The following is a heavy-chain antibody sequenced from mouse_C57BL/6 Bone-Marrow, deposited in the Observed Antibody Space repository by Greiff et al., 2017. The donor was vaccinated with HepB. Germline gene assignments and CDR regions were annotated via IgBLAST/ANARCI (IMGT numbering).Heavy chain of an antibody. J-gene: IGHJ1*03. D-gene: IGHD1-1*01. CDR3: ARHGSRDWYFDV. V-gene: IGHV1-50*01. Sequence: QVQLQQPGAELVKPGASVKLSCKASGYTFTSYWMQWVKQRPGQGLEWIGEIDPTDSYTNYNQKFKCKATLTVDTSSSTAYMQLSSLTSEDSAVYYCARHGSRDWYFDVWGTGTTVTVSS. CDR1: GYTFTSYW. CDR2: IDPTDSYT.